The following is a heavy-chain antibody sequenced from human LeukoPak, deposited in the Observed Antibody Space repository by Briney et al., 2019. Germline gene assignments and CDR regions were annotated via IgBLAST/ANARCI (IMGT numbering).Heavy chain of an antibody. CDR2: INHSGST. CDR3: ASAPSSSWYAFDY. Sequence: SETLSLTCAVYGGSFSGYYWSWIRQPPGKGLEWIGEINHSGSTNYNPSLKSRVTISVDTSKNQFSLKLSSVTAADTAAYYCASAPSSSWYAFDYWGQGTLVTVSS. J-gene: IGHJ4*02. V-gene: IGHV4-34*01. CDR1: GGSFSGYY. D-gene: IGHD6-13*01.